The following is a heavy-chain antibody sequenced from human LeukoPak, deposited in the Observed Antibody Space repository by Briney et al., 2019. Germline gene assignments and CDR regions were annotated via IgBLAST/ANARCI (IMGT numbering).Heavy chain of an antibody. J-gene: IGHJ4*02. CDR2: IKQDGSEK. CDR3: ASGSSYYYDSSGPNGY. D-gene: IGHD3-22*01. Sequence: GGSLRLSCAASGFTFSNSWMSWVRQAPGKGLEWVANIKQDGSEKYYVDSVKGRFTISRDNAKNSLYLQMNSLRAEDTAVYYCASGSSYYYDSSGPNGYWGQGTLVTVSS. V-gene: IGHV3-7*01. CDR1: GFTFSNSW.